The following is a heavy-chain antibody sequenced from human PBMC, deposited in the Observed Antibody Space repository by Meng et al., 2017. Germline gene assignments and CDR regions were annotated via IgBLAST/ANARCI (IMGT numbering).Heavy chain of an antibody. CDR3: ARELDAVGVTAYDL. V-gene: IGHV4-4*02. J-gene: IGHJ4*02. D-gene: IGHD2-21*02. CDR1: GGSIRSTKW. Sequence: GPARVEPSGTLSLTCAFPGGSIRSTKWWSWARQPPGKGLQCIGEVYHNGNANYNPSLKSRVTISVDKPKNQFSPKLSFVAAADTAIYYCARELDAVGVTAYDLWGQGTLVTVSS. CDR2: VYHNGNA.